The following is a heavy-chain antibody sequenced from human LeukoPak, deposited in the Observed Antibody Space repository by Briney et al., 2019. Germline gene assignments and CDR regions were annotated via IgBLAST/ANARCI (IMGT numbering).Heavy chain of an antibody. Sequence: GESLKISCKGSGYSFTSYWIGWVRHMPGKGLEWMGIIYPGDSDTRYSPSFQGQVTISADKSISTAYLQWSSLKASDTAMYYCARARDCSSTSCYPLDYWGQGTLVTVSS. J-gene: IGHJ4*02. CDR3: ARARDCSSTSCYPLDY. CDR2: IYPGDSDT. V-gene: IGHV5-51*01. D-gene: IGHD2-2*01. CDR1: GYSFTSYW.